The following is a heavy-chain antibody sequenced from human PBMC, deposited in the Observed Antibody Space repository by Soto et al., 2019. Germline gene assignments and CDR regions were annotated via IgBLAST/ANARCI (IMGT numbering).Heavy chain of an antibody. CDR3: LTGTTAYYYGMDV. CDR1: GLTFSSYA. V-gene: IGHV3-23*01. Sequence: XGSLVLTCAAYGLTFSSYALSWVRQAPGKGLEWVADISGSGGSTYYADSVKGRFTISRDKSKNTLYLQMNSLRAEYTAVYYCLTGTTAYYYGMDVWGQGTTVTVSS. D-gene: IGHD4-17*01. CDR2: ISGSGGST. J-gene: IGHJ6*02.